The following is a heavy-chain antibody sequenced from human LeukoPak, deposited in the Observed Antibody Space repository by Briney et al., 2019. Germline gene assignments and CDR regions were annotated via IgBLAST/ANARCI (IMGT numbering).Heavy chain of an antibody. D-gene: IGHD3-22*01. CDR1: GGSISSHY. CDR2: IYYSGST. Sequence: LETLSLTCTVSGGSISSHYWSWIRQPPGKGLEWIGYIYYSGSTNYNPSLKSRVTISVDTSKNQFSLKLSSVTAADTAVYYCARYYYDSSGSYYFDYWGQGTLVTVSS. CDR3: ARYYYDSSGSYYFDY. V-gene: IGHV4-59*11. J-gene: IGHJ4*02.